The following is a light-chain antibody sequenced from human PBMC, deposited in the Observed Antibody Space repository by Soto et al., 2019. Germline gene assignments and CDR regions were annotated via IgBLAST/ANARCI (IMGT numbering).Light chain of an antibody. J-gene: IGLJ2*01. CDR3: SSYTSSSTHVV. CDR2: DVS. V-gene: IGLV2-14*01. Sequence: QSALTQPASVSGSPGQSITISCTGTSSDVDGYNYVSWYQQHPGKAPKLMIYDVSNRPSGVSDRFSGSQSGNTASLTISGLQAEDEADYYCSSYTSSSTHVVFGGGTKLTVL. CDR1: SSDVDGYNY.